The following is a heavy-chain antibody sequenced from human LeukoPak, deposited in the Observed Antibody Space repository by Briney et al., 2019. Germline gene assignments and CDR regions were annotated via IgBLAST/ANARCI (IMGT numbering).Heavy chain of an antibody. CDR2: ISYDGSNK. CDR1: GFTFSSHA. J-gene: IGHJ6*02. D-gene: IGHD2-15*01. CDR3: ARDPYCSGGSCYSRSRDYYYGMDV. Sequence: GGSLRLSCAASGFTFSSHAMHWVRQAPGKGLEWVAVISYDGSNKYYADSVKGRFTISRDNSKNTLYLQMNSLRAEDTAVYYCARDPYCSGGSCYSRSRDYYYGMDVWGQGTTVTVSS. V-gene: IGHV3-30-3*01.